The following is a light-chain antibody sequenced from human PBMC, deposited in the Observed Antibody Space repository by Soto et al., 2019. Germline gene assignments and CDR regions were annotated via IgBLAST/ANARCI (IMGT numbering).Light chain of an antibody. Sequence: DIQMTQSPSSLSASVGDRVTITCRASQGISNFLDWYQHKPGKVPKLLIYGASTLQSGVPSRFSGSGSGTDFSLTISSLQPEDVATYYCQKYISVPWTFGQGTKVEIK. J-gene: IGKJ1*01. V-gene: IGKV1-27*01. CDR1: QGISNF. CDR3: QKYISVPWT. CDR2: GAS.